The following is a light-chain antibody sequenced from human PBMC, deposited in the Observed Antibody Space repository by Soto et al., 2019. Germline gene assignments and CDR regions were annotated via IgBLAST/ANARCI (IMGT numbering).Light chain of an antibody. CDR2: GAS. CDR1: QSVNSN. Sequence: EIVMTQSPVTLSVSPGERATLSCRASQSVNSNLAWYQQRPGQAPRLLIYGASTRATGIPARFSGSRSGTEFTLTISSLQSEDFAVYYCQQYNDWPLFTFGPGTKVDIK. V-gene: IGKV3-15*01. J-gene: IGKJ3*01. CDR3: QQYNDWPLFT.